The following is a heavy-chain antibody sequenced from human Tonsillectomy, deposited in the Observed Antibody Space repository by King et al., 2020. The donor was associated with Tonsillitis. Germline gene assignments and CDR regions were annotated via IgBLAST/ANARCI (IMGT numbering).Heavy chain of an antibody. CDR3: ARQGTYYYDSSGYYSLDY. V-gene: IGHV4-39*07. J-gene: IGHJ4*02. CDR1: GGSISSSSYY. CDR2: IYYSGST. Sequence: QLQESGPGLVKPSETLSLTCTVSGGSISSSSYYWGWIRQPPGKGLEWIGSIYYSGSTYYNPSLKSRVTISVDTSKNQFSLKLSSVTAADTAVCYCARQGTYYYDSSGYYSLDYWGQGTLVTVSS. D-gene: IGHD3-22*01.